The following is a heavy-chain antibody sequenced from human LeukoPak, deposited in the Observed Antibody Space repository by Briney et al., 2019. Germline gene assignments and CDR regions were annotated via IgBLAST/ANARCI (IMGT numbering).Heavy chain of an antibody. J-gene: IGHJ4*02. CDR3: ARDNDYIDY. Sequence: PGGPLRLSCAASGFSFSNYAMHWVRKAPVKGLEWVATLSYDGSDQHYADSVKDRFTISRDNSKNTLFLEMNSLRTEDEAVYYCARDNDYIDYWGQGTLVTVSS. CDR1: GFSFSNYA. D-gene: IGHD2-8*01. V-gene: IGHV3-30*04. CDR2: LSYDGSDQ.